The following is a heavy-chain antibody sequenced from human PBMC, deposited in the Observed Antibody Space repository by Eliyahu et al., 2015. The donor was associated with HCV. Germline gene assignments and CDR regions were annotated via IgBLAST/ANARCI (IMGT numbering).Heavy chain of an antibody. J-gene: IGHJ2*01. D-gene: IGHD5/OR15-5a*01. CDR1: GFTXSSHA. Sequence: QVQLVESGGGVVQPGRSLXLSCAASGFTXSSHAMHWVRQAPGKGLEWVAAISKDGTLKYYADSVKGRFTISRDNAKNTLSLEMNSLRGEDTAVYYCARGQVVSGLWFFDLWGRGTLVTVSS. CDR2: ISKDGTLK. V-gene: IGHV3-30*04. CDR3: ARGQVVSGLWFFDL.